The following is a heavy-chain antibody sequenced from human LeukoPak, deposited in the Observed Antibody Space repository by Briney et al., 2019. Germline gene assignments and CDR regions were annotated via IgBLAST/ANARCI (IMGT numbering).Heavy chain of an antibody. V-gene: IGHV3-23*01. CDR3: ACIAAASNWFDP. J-gene: IGHJ5*02. CDR2: ISGSGGST. Sequence: GGSLRLSCAASGFTFSSYAMSWVRQAPGKGLEWVSAISGSGGSTYYADSVKGRFTISRDNSKNTLYLQVNSLRAEDTAVYYCACIAAASNWFDPWGQGTLVTVSS. CDR1: GFTFSSYA. D-gene: IGHD6-13*01.